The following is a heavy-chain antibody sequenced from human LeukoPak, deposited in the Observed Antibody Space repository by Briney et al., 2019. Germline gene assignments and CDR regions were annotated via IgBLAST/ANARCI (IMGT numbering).Heavy chain of an antibody. CDR3: AKDWDYYGSGRKFDY. Sequence: PGGSLRLSCAASGFTFSSYAMNWVRQAPGKGLAWVSGINNSGGSTYYADSVKGRFTISRDNAKNSLYLQMNSLRAEDTALYYCAKDWDYYGSGRKFDYWGQGTLATISS. J-gene: IGHJ4*02. D-gene: IGHD3-10*01. CDR2: INNSGGST. CDR1: GFTFSSYA. V-gene: IGHV3-23*01.